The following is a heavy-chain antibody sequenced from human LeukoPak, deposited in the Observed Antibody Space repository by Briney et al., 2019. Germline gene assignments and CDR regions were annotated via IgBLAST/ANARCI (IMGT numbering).Heavy chain of an antibody. CDR3: ARQTGSGLFILP. D-gene: IGHD3/OR15-3a*01. J-gene: IGHJ4*02. V-gene: IGHV4-38-2*02. CDR2: IYYSGNT. CDR1: GYSISSDYY. Sequence: SETLSLTCTVSGYSISSDYYWGWVRQPPGKGLAWIGSIYYSGNTYYNASLKSQVSISIDTSKNQFSLKLTSVTAADTAVYYCARQTGSGLFILPGGQGTLVTVSS.